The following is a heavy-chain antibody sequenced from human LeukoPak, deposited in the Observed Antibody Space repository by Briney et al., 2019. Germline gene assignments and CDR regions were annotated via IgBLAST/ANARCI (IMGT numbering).Heavy chain of an antibody. V-gene: IGHV3-21*01. Sequence: GGCLRLSCAASGFTFSSYSMNWVRQAPGKGLEWVSSISSSSSYIYYADSVKGRFTISRDNAKNSLYLQMNSLRAEDTAVYYCARDWYCSGGSCYSFDYWGQGTLVTVSS. CDR1: GFTFSSYS. CDR2: ISSSSSYI. D-gene: IGHD2-15*01. J-gene: IGHJ4*02. CDR3: ARDWYCSGGSCYSFDY.